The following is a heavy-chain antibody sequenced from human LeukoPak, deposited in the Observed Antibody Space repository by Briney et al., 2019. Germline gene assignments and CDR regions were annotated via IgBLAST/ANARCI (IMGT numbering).Heavy chain of an antibody. J-gene: IGHJ5*02. CDR2: IYYSGST. CDR3: ARAWAPSSRPFDP. D-gene: IGHD6-13*01. CDR1: GVSISSHY. Sequence: SETLSLTCTVSGVSISSHYWSWIRQPPGKGLEWIGYIYYSGSTNYNPSLKSRVTISVDTSKNQFSLKLTSVTAADTAVYYCARAWAPSSRPFDPWGQGTLVTVSS. V-gene: IGHV4-59*11.